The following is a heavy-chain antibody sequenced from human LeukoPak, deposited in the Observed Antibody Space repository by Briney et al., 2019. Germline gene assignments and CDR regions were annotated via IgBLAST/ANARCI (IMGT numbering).Heavy chain of an antibody. D-gene: IGHD3-22*01. V-gene: IGHV4-61*02. CDR3: ARSQYYYDSSGLSDWFDP. J-gene: IGHJ5*02. Sequence: SETLSLTCTVSGGSISSGSYYWSWIRQPAGKGLEWIGRIYTSGSTNYNPSLKSRVTMSVDTSKNQFSLKLSSVTAADTAVYYCARSQYYYDSSGLSDWFDPWGQGTLVTVSS. CDR2: IYTSGST. CDR1: GGSISSGSYY.